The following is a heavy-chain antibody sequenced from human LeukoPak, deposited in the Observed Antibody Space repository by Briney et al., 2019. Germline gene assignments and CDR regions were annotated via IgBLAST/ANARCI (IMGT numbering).Heavy chain of an antibody. CDR2: IYYSERA. J-gene: IGHJ6*02. D-gene: IGHD3-16*01. Sequence: SETLSLTCSVSGGSVSNYYWNWIRQVPGKGLEWIGFIYYSERATYNPSLKSRVTISINTSKNQFSLKLTSVTTADTAVYYCARGDLALSGTREYYYYYGMDVWGQGTTVTVS. CDR1: GGSVSNYY. CDR3: ARGDLALSGTREYYYYYGMDV. V-gene: IGHV4-59*02.